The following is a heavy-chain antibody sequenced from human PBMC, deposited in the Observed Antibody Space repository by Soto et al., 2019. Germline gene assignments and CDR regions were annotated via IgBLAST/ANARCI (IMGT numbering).Heavy chain of an antibody. D-gene: IGHD1-26*01. CDR2: IIPILGTG. CDR1: GGTLSSYT. Sequence: QVQLVQSGAEVKKPGSSVKVSCKASGGTLSSYTISWVRQAPGQGLEWMGRIIPILGTGNYAQKFQGRVTITADKSASTAYMELSSLRSEDTAVYYCARNDLRGSPWTWGQGTLVTVSS. CDR3: ARNDLRGSPWT. V-gene: IGHV1-69*08. J-gene: IGHJ5*02.